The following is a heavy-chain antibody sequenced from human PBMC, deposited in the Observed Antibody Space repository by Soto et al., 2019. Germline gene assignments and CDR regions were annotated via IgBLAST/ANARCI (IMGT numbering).Heavy chain of an antibody. D-gene: IGHD3-10*01. CDR3: ARVYYGYGDY. CDR2: IYYTGST. J-gene: IGHJ4*02. V-gene: IGHV4-31*03. CDR1: GDSVGSAGYY. Sequence: QVQLQESGPGLVKPSQTLSLTCSVSGDSVGSAGYYWSWIRQNPGKGLEWIAYIYYTGSTYYNPSLKSRVTISQDPSKNQFSLKLSSVTAADTAVYYCARVYYGYGDYWCQVTLVTVSS.